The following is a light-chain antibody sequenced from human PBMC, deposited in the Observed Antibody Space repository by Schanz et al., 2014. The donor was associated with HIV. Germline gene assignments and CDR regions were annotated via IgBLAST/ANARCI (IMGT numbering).Light chain of an antibody. CDR3: VLYMGSGIWV. Sequence: QTVVTQEPSFSVSPGGTVTLTCGLSSGSVSTSSYPPWYRQTPGQPPRTLIYNTDTRSSGVPDRFSGSILGNKAALTITGAQADDESDYYCVLYMGSGIWVFGGGTKLTVL. CDR2: NTD. V-gene: IGLV8-61*01. CDR1: SGSVSTSSY. J-gene: IGLJ3*02.